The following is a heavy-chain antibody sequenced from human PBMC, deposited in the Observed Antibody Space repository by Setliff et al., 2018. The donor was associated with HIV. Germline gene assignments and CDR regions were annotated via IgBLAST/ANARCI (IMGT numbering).Heavy chain of an antibody. J-gene: IGHJ6*03. Sequence: ASVKVSCKASGYTFADYYMHWVRQAPGQGLEWMGWINPNSGHTNYAQKFQGRVSMTWKTSINTAYMELSRLKSDDTAVYYCARDRERGQYSRSAVGGYYYYYMDVWGKGTTVTVSS. D-gene: IGHD6-6*01. V-gene: IGHV1-2*02. CDR1: GYTFADYY. CDR3: ARDRERGQYSRSAVGGYYYYYMDV. CDR2: INPNSGHT.